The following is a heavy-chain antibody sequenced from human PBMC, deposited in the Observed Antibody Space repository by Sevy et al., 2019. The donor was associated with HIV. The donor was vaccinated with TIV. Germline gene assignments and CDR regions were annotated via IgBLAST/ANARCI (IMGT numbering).Heavy chain of an antibody. Sequence: GGSLRLSCAASGFSFTDYTMNWVRQSPGKGPEWVSSISSSSSYIYYADSVKGRFTISRDNAKNSLYLQMNSLRAEDTAVYYCARDPRTAAAGTRYFDYWGQGTLVTVSS. CDR1: GFSFTDYT. CDR3: ARDPRTAAAGTRYFDY. D-gene: IGHD6-13*01. CDR2: ISSSSSYI. J-gene: IGHJ4*02. V-gene: IGHV3-21*01.